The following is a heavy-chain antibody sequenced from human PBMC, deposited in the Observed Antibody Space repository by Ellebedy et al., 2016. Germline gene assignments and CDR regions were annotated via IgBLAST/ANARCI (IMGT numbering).Heavy chain of an antibody. V-gene: IGHV4-34*01. CDR1: GGSFSGYY. D-gene: IGHD3-10*01. Sequence: GSLRLXXAVYGGSFSGYYWSWIRQPPGKGLEWIGEINHSGSTNYNPSLKSRVTISVDTSKNQFSLKLSSVTAADTAVYYCARGSRMVRGVNDYWGQGTLVTVSS. J-gene: IGHJ4*02. CDR2: INHSGST. CDR3: ARGSRMVRGVNDY.